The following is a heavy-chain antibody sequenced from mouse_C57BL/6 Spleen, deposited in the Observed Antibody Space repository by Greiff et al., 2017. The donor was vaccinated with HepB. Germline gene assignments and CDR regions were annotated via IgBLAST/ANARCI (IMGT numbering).Heavy chain of an antibody. CDR2: IRNKANGYTT. D-gene: IGHD4-1*01. Sequence: EVQLVESGGGFVQPGGSLRLSCAASGFTFTDYYMSWVRQPPVKALEWLGFIRNKANGYTTEYSASVNGRFTISRATSQSIFYLQMNALRAEDSATDCGARLTGPRWYFDVWGTGTTVTVSS. CDR1: GFTFTDYY. V-gene: IGHV7-3*01. J-gene: IGHJ1*03. CDR3: ARLTGPRWYFDV.